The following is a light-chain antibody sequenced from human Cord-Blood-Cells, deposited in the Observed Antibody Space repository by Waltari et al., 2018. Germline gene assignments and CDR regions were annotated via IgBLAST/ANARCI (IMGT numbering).Light chain of an antibody. J-gene: IGKJ2*01. CDR3: LQDYNYPYT. CDR1: QGIRND. CDR2: AAS. V-gene: IGKV1-6*01. Sequence: AIHMTQSPSCLSASVGDRVTITCRASQGIRNDLGWYQQKPGKAPKLLIYAASSLQSGVPSRFSGSGSGTDFTLTISSLQPEDFATYYCLQDYNYPYTFGQGTKLEIK.